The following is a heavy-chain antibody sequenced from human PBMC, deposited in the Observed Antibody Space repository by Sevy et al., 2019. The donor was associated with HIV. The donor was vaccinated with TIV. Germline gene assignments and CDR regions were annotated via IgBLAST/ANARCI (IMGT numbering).Heavy chain of an antibody. CDR2: ISYDGSNK. Sequence: RGSLRLSCAASGFTFSSYAMHWVRQAPGKGLEWVAVISYDGSNKYYADSVKGRFTISRDNSKNTLYLQMNSLRAEDTAVYYCARDTRKLRFLELAYWGQGTLVTVSS. CDR1: GFTFSSYA. CDR3: ARDTRKLRFLELAY. D-gene: IGHD3-3*01. V-gene: IGHV3-30-3*01. J-gene: IGHJ4*02.